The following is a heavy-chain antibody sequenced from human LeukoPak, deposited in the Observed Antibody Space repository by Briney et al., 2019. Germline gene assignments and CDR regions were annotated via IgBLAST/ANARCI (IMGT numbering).Heavy chain of an antibody. CDR3: AREYNTDYYYYYMDV. J-gene: IGHJ6*03. CDR1: GGSFSGYY. CDR2: INHSGST. D-gene: IGHD3-3*01. V-gene: IGHV4-34*01. Sequence: SETLSLTCAVYGGSFSGYYWSWIRQPPGKGLEWIGEINHSGSTNYNPSLKSRVTISVDTSKGQFSLKLSSVTAADTAVYYCAREYNTDYYYYYMDVWGKGTTVTVSS.